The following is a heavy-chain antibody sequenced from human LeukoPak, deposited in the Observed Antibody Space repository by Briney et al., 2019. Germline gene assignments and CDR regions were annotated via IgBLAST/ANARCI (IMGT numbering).Heavy chain of an antibody. CDR1: GGSISSYY. CDR3: ARYCSSTNCYHWYFDL. V-gene: IGHV4-4*07. J-gene: IGHJ2*01. CDR2: IYTSGST. Sequence: SETLSLTCTVSGGSISSYYWSWIRQPAGRGLEWIGRIYTSGSTNYNPPLESRVTMSVDTSKNQFSLRLSSVTAADTAVYYCARYCSSTNCYHWYFDLWGRGTLVTVSS. D-gene: IGHD2-2*01.